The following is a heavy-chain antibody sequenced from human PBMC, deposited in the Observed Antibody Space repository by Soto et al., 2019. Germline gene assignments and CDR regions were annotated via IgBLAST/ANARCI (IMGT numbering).Heavy chain of an antibody. CDR2: ISTNGGST. V-gene: IGHV3-64D*06. D-gene: IGHD3-22*01. Sequence: GGSLRLSCAASGFTFTSYAMHWVRQAPGKGLEYVSSISTNGGSTHYADSVKGRFTISRDNSKNTQYLQMSSLRADDTAVYYCVKGEYYYDSSGYYPFDYWGQGTLVTVSS. CDR1: GFTFTSYA. J-gene: IGHJ4*02. CDR3: VKGEYYYDSSGYYPFDY.